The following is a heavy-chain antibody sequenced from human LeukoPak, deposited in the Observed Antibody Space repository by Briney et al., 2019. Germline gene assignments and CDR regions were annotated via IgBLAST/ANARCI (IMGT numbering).Heavy chain of an antibody. CDR3: AKDLGIQQLVFPFDY. CDR1: GFSLSSYA. V-gene: IGHV3-23*01. D-gene: IGHD6-13*01. Sequence: PGGSLRLSCAAPGFSLSSYAMSWVRQAPGKGLEWVSAISGRGGRKYYGDSVKGRFTISRDNSKNTLYLQMNSIRAEDTAVYYCAKDLGIQQLVFPFDYWGQGTLVTVSS. CDR2: ISGRGGRK. J-gene: IGHJ4*02.